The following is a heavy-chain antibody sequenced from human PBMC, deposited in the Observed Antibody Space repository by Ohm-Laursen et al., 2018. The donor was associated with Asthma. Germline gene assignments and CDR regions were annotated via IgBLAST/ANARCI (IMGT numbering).Heavy chain of an antibody. CDR3: ARVSCNDDICYSLFYN. CDR2: ISAKNGNT. J-gene: IGHJ4*02. CDR1: GYTFTSYG. V-gene: IGHV1-18*01. Sequence: ASVKVSCKASGYTFTSYGITCVRQAPGQGLEWMGWISAKNGNTDFTQKLQGRVTLTTDTSTSTAYMEVRSLTSDDTAVYYCARVSCNDDICYSLFYNWGQGTLVTVSS. D-gene: IGHD2-15*01.